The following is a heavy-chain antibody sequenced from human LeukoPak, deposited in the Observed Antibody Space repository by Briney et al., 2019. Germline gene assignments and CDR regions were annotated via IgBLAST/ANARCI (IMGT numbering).Heavy chain of an antibody. CDR1: GFTFSGYG. CDR2: IWYDGSNK. Sequence: GGSLRLSCAASGFTFSGYGMHWVRQAPGKGLEWVAVIWYDGSNKYYADSVKGRFTISRDNSKNTLCLQMNSLRAEDTAVYYCARAYSSSWEGSFDYWGQGTLVTVSS. J-gene: IGHJ4*02. V-gene: IGHV3-33*01. D-gene: IGHD6-13*01. CDR3: ARAYSSSWEGSFDY.